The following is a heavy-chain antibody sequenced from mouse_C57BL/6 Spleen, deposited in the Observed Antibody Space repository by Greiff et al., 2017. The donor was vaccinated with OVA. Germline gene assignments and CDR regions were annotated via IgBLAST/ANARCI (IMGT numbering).Heavy chain of an antibody. CDR3: VRGLTGVYFDY. D-gene: IGHD4-1*01. V-gene: IGHV10-1*01. J-gene: IGHJ2*01. Sequence: EVKLMESGGGLVQPKGSLKLSCAASGFSFNTYAMNWVRQAPGKGLEWVARIRSKSNNYATYYADSVKDRFTISRDDSESMLYLQMNNLKTEDTAMYYCVRGLTGVYFDYWGQGTTLTVSS. CDR1: GFSFNTYA. CDR2: IRSKSNNYAT.